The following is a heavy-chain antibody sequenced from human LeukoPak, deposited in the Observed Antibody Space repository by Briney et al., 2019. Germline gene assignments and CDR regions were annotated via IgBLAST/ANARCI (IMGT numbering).Heavy chain of an antibody. V-gene: IGHV3-23*01. D-gene: IGHD5-18*01. CDR2: INGNGGST. CDR1: GFTFSNYA. J-gene: IGHJ6*03. Sequence: PGGSLRLSCAASGFTFSNYAMSWVRQAPGKGLEWGSGINGNGGSTYNADPVKGRFTISRDNSHNTLYLQMNSLRADDTAVYYCAKDTDTALFTFYYMDVWGKGTTVTVSS. CDR3: AKDTDTALFTFYYMDV.